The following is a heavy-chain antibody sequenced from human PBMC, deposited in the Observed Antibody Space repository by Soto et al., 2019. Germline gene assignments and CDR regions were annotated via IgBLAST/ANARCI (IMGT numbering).Heavy chain of an antibody. CDR3: ARTLDYDYGDLTEDY. D-gene: IGHD4-17*01. CDR2: IWYDGSIK. J-gene: IGHJ4*02. CDR1: GFTFSSYG. Sequence: QVQLVESGGGVVQPGRSLRPSCAASGFTFSSYGMHWVRQAPGKGLEWVAVIWYDGSIKNYADSVKGRFTISRDNSKNTLYLQMNSLRAEDTAVYYCARTLDYDYGDLTEDYWGQGTLVTVSS. V-gene: IGHV3-33*01.